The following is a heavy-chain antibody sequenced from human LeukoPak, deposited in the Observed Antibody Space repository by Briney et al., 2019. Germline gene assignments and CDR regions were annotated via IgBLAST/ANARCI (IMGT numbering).Heavy chain of an antibody. Sequence: GESLKISCKGFGYSFNTYGITWVRQMPGKDLEWMGRFDPSDSYSYYSPSFRGHVSISADKSTSTAYLQWSSLKASDTAMYYCARLIDYYGSGSYWFDPWGQGTLVTVSS. CDR2: FDPSDSYS. J-gene: IGHJ5*02. CDR3: ARLIDYYGSGSYWFDP. CDR1: GYSFNTYG. D-gene: IGHD3-10*01. V-gene: IGHV5-10-1*01.